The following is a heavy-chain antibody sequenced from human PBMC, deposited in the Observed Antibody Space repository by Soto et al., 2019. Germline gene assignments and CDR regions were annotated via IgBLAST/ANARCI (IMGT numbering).Heavy chain of an antibody. Sequence: VQLVESGGGVVQPGRSLRLSCAASGFTFSDYAMLWVRQAPGKGLEWVAVVSHDGRNTHYADSVKGRFTISRDSSKNTVSLEMTSLRAEDTAVYYCAMGGRQWLVTSDFNCWGQGALVTVSS. CDR3: AMGGRQWLVTSDFNC. CDR1: GFTFSDYA. CDR2: VSHDGRNT. V-gene: IGHV3-30*03. J-gene: IGHJ4*02. D-gene: IGHD6-19*01.